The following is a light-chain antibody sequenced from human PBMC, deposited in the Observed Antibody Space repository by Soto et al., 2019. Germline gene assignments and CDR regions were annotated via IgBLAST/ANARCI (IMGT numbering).Light chain of an antibody. Sequence: QSVLAQPASVSASPGQSINISCTGTSSDLEGYNYVSWYQQHPGKAPKFMIYDVINRPSGVSDRFSGSKSDNTASLTISGLQAEDEADYYCCSPTTSNTRQIVFGTGTKVTVL. J-gene: IGLJ1*01. CDR2: DVI. V-gene: IGLV2-14*01. CDR3: CSPTTSNTRQIV. CDR1: SSDLEGYNY.